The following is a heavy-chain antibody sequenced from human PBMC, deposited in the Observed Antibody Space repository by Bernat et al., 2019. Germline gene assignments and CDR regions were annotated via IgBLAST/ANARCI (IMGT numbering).Heavy chain of an antibody. V-gene: IGHV3-53*01. CDR2: MFSGGST. J-gene: IGHJ3*02. CDR1: GFTVSNNY. D-gene: IGHD2-2*01. Sequence: EVQLVESGGGLIQPGGSLRLSCAASGFTVSNNYMRWVRQAPGKGLEWVSVMFSGGSTHHADSLKGRFNISRDNAKNTLYLQMNSLRAEDTAVYYCARGQYCTTTRCRDGYDVFDIWGQGTMVTVSS. CDR3: ARGQYCTTTRCRDGYDVFDI.